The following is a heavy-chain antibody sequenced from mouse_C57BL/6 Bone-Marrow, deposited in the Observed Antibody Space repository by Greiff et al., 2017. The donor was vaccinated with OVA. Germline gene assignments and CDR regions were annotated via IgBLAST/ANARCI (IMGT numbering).Heavy chain of an antibody. Sequence: VQLQQSGAELVKPGASVKLSCTASGFNIKDYYMHWVKQRPEQGLEWIGRIDPEDGETKYAPKFKGKATITADTSYNTDYLLLSSLTSEDTAVYYCASSRYDYDAGFAYWGQGTLVTVSA. J-gene: IGHJ3*01. CDR2: IDPEDGET. D-gene: IGHD2-4*01. CDR3: ASSRYDYDAGFAY. CDR1: GFNIKDYY. V-gene: IGHV14-2*01.